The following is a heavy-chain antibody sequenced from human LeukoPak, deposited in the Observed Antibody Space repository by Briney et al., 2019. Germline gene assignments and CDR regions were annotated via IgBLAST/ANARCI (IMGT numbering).Heavy chain of an antibody. D-gene: IGHD1-14*01. Sequence: SETLSLTCAVYGGSFNDYYWTWLRQPPGKGLEWIGEINHSGSTNYNPSLKSRVTISIGTSKNQFSLKLNSVTAADTAVYYCARGRTGEIDYWGQGTLVTVSS. CDR1: GGSFNDYY. CDR3: ARGRTGEIDY. V-gene: IGHV4-34*01. J-gene: IGHJ4*02. CDR2: INHSGST.